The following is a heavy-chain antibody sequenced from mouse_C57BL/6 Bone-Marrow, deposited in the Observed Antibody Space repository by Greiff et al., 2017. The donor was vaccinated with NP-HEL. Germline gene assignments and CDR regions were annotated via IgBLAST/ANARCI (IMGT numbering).Heavy chain of an antibody. D-gene: IGHD2-4*01. CDR1: GYTFTNYW. Sequence: QVHVKQSGAELVRPGTSVKMSCKASGYTFTNYWIGWAKQRPGHGLEWIGDIYPGGGYTNYNEKFKGKATLTADKSSSTAYMQVSSLTSEDSAIYYCARGDYAFDYWGQGTTLTVSS. J-gene: IGHJ2*01. CDR2: IYPGGGYT. V-gene: IGHV1-63*01. CDR3: ARGDYAFDY.